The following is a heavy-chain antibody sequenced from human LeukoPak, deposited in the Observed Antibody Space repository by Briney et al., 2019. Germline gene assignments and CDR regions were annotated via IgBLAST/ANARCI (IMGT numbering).Heavy chain of an antibody. CDR1: GYTFTSYG. D-gene: IGHD3-10*01. Sequence: ASVKVSCKASGYTFTSYGISWVRQAPGQGLEWMGWISAYNGNTNYAQKLQGRVTMTTDTSTSTAYMELRSLRSDDTAVYYCARGRGSLYRLWFGELPHPFDYWGQGTLVTVSS. CDR2: ISAYNGNT. CDR3: ARGRGSLYRLWFGELPHPFDY. J-gene: IGHJ4*02. V-gene: IGHV1-18*01.